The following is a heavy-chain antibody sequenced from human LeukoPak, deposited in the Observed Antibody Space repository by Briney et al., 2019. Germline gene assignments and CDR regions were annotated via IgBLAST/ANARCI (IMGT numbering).Heavy chain of an antibody. CDR3: ARHTRYYDSSGYYYNFDY. J-gene: IGHJ4*02. CDR1: GGSFSGYY. CDR2: INHSGST. V-gene: IGHV4-34*01. D-gene: IGHD3-22*01. Sequence: SETLSLTCAVYGGSFSGYYWSWIRQPPGKGLEWIGEINHSGSTNYNPSLKSRVTISVDTSKNQFSLKLSSVTAADTAVYYCARHTRYYDSSGYYYNFDYWGQGTLVTVSS.